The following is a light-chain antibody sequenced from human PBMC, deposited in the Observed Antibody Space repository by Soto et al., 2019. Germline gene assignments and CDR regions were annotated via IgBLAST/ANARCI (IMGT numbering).Light chain of an antibody. CDR2: GAS. Sequence: EVVLTQSPATLSVSPGERATLSCRASQSVSFNLAWYQQKPGQAPRLLIYGASARATGIPARFRGSGSGTEFTLTINSLQSEDFAVYYCQQYNNWPPMWTFGQGTKVDI. CDR1: QSVSFN. V-gene: IGKV3-15*01. CDR3: QQYNNWPPMWT. J-gene: IGKJ1*01.